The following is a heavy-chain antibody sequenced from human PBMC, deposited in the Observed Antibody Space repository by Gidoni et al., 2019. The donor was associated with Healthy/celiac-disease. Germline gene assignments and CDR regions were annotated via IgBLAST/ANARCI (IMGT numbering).Heavy chain of an antibody. Sequence: QVQLQQWGAGPLKPSETLSPTCAVYGGSFRGYYWSWIRQPPGKGVEWIGEINHSGSTNYNPSLKSRVTISVDTSKNQFSLKLSSVTAADTAVYYCARQVSSGWYGIRSSPKDAFDIWGQGTMVTVSS. CDR2: INHSGST. V-gene: IGHV4-34*01. CDR3: ARQVSSGWYGIRSSPKDAFDI. J-gene: IGHJ3*02. D-gene: IGHD6-19*01. CDR1: GGSFRGYY.